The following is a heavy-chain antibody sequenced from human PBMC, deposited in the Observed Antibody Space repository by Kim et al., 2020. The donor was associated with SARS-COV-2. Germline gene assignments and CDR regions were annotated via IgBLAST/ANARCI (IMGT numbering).Heavy chain of an antibody. D-gene: IGHD3-10*01. Sequence: SETLSLTCAVYGGSFSGYYWSWIRQPPGKGLEWIGEIIHSGSTNYNPSLKSRVTISVDTSKNQFSLKLSSVTAADTAVYYCARGVPRRIWFGELGYNWFDPWGQGTLVTVSS. CDR2: IIHSGST. J-gene: IGHJ5*02. V-gene: IGHV4-34*01. CDR3: ARGVPRRIWFGELGYNWFDP. CDR1: GGSFSGYY.